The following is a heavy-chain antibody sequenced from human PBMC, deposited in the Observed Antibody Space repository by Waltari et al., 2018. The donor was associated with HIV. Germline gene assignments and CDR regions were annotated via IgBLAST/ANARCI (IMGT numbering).Heavy chain of an antibody. CDR3: ATGGGTTSIQLYDLDV. J-gene: IGHJ6*02. D-gene: IGHD1-26*01. CDR2: FDPEDDET. CDR1: GYTLTELS. Sequence: QVQLIQSGAEVKKPGASVKVSCKVFGYTLTELSMHWVRQAPGKGLEWMGGFDPEDDETIYAQKFQGRVTMTEDTSTDSAYMELSSLTSEHTAVYYCATGGGTTSIQLYDLDVWGQGTTVTVSS. V-gene: IGHV1-24*01.